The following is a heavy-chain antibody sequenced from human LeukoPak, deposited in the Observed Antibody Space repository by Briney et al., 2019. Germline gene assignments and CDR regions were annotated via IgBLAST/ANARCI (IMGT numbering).Heavy chain of an antibody. CDR2: IYYSGST. Sequence: SETLSLTCTVSGGSISSYYWSWIRQPTGKGLEWIGYIYYSGSTNYNPSLKSRVTISVDTSKNQFSLKLSSVTAADTAVYYCARLSSGYYSMANFDYWGQGTLVTVSS. J-gene: IGHJ4*02. CDR3: ARLSSGYYSMANFDY. D-gene: IGHD3-22*01. V-gene: IGHV4-59*01. CDR1: GGSISSYY.